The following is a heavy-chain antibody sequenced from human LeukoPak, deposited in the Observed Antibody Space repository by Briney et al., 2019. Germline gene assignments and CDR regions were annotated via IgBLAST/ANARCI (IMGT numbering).Heavy chain of an antibody. V-gene: IGHV1-69*13. CDR3: ARGLGGSGTGTTAYFDY. CDR2: IIPIFGTS. Sequence: SVKVSCKASGGTFSSYTISWVRQAPGQGLKWMGGIIPIFGTSNYVQKFQGRVTITADESTSTVYMELSSLRSEDTAVYYCARGLGGSGTGTTAYFDYWGQGTLVTVSS. D-gene: IGHD1-1*01. CDR1: GGTFSSYT. J-gene: IGHJ4*02.